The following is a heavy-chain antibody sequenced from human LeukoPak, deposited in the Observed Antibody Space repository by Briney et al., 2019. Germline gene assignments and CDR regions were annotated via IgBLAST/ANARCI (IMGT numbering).Heavy chain of an antibody. V-gene: IGHV3-30-3*01. J-gene: IGHJ4*02. CDR2: ISYDGSNK. D-gene: IGHD3-10*01. CDR3: ASPMVRAVIILFDY. CDR1: GFTFSSYA. Sequence: GGSLRLSCAAPGFTFSSYAMHWVRQAPVKGLEWVAVISYDGSNKYYADSVKGRFTISRDNSKNTLYLQMNSLRAEDTAVYYCASPMVRAVIILFDYWGQGTLVTVSS.